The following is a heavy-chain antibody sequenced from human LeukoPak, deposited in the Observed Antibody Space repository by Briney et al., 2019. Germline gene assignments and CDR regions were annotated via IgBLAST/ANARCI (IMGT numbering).Heavy chain of an antibody. CDR2: IISTGSTT. V-gene: IGHV3-48*01. Sequence: GGSLRLSCAASGFTFSSYSMDWVRQAPGKGLEWISYIISTGSTTYYADSVKGRFTISRDNANNSLSLQMSSLRAEDTAVYYCATGFWGYCSRNSCPLDNWGQGTLVTVSS. J-gene: IGHJ4*02. CDR3: ATGFWGYCSRNSCPLDN. D-gene: IGHD2-2*01. CDR1: GFTFSSYS.